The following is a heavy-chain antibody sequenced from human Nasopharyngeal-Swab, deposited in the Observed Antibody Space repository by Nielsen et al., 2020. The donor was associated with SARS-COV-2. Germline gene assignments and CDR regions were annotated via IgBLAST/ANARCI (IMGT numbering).Heavy chain of an antibody. CDR1: GGSFSGYY. J-gene: IGHJ5*02. CDR3: ARDSSSWLGWFDP. Sequence: GSLRLSCAVYGGSFSGYYWGWIRQPPGKGLEWIGSIYYSGSTYYNPSLKSRVTISVDTSKNQFSLKLSSVTAADTAVYYCARDSSSWLGWFDPWGQGTLVTVSS. CDR2: IYYSGST. V-gene: IGHV4-34*01. D-gene: IGHD6-13*01.